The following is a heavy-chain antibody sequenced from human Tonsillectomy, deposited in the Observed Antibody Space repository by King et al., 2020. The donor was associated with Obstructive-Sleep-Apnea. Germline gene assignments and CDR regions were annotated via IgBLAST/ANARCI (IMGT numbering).Heavy chain of an antibody. D-gene: IGHD1-1*01. CDR3: AHSPRQLAYYFDS. CDR1: GVSLSTSGVG. V-gene: IGHV2-5*02. J-gene: IGHJ4*02. Sequence: ITLKEAGPTLVKPTQTLTLTCTFSGVSLSTSGVGVGWIRQPPGKALEWLALIYWDDDKHYSPSLKSRLTITKDTSKNQVVLKVTNMDPVDTATYFCAHSPRQLAYYFDSWGQGTLVTVSS. CDR2: IYWDDDK.